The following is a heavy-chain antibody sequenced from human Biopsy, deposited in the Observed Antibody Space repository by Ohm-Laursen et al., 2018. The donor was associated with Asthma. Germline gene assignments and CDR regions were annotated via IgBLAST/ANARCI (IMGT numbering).Heavy chain of an antibody. V-gene: IGHV1-3*04. CDR1: GYNFISFA. CDR2: VNTANGDT. J-gene: IGHJ3*01. D-gene: IGHD3-9*01. CDR3: ARTYYDFLTGQVKDVFGV. Sequence: SAKVSCNASGYNFISFAIHWVRQAPGQRLEWMGGVNTANGDTKYSQKFQGRVPITRDTSESTAYMELRSLRSEDTATYYCARTYYDFLTGQVKDVFGVWGQGKMVTVSS.